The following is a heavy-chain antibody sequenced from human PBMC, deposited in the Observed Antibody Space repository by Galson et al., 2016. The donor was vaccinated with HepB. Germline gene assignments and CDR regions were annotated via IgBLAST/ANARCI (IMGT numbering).Heavy chain of an antibody. CDR2: VSYSGTT. D-gene: IGHD1-14*01. Sequence: SETLSLTCTVSGASVSSSNCYWGWIRQPPGKGLEWLASVSYSGTTDYKPSLRSRLTISADTSKNHFSLRLSSVPAADTAVYYCARTLSPTNQYFFNSWGQGTLVTVSS. J-gene: IGHJ4*02. CDR1: GASVSSSNCY. CDR3: ARTLSPTNQYFFNS. V-gene: IGHV4-39*02.